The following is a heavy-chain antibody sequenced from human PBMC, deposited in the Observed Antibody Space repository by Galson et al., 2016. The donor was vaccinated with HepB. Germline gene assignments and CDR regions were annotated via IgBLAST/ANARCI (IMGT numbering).Heavy chain of an antibody. CDR1: GGTFSSYA. D-gene: IGHD4-23*01. CDR3: ARDERGVDNGGNSGVLDY. Sequence: QSGAEVKKPGSSVKVSCKASGGTFSSYAFSWVRQAPGQGLEWMGGIIPIFGTANYAQKFLGRVTITADESASTVYMELSSLRSEDTAVYFCARDERGVDNGGNSGVLDYWGQGTLVSVSS. CDR2: IIPIFGTA. V-gene: IGHV1-69*01. J-gene: IGHJ4*02.